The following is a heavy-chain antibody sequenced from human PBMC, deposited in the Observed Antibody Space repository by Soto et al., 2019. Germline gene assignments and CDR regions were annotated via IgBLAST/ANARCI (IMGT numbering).Heavy chain of an antibody. Sequence: DVNLLQSGGGSAQPGGSLRLSCATSGFTFKNYGMTWVRQAPGKGLEWVSGTTGSGANKHYADSVRGRFTISRDNSKKTLYLEMKSLRVEDTAVYYCAKDGDFGEDGPAEYFEHWGQGTLVTVSS. J-gene: IGHJ1*01. CDR2: TTGSGANK. CDR1: GFTFKNYG. CDR3: AKDGDFGEDGPAEYFEH. D-gene: IGHD4-17*01. V-gene: IGHV3-23*01.